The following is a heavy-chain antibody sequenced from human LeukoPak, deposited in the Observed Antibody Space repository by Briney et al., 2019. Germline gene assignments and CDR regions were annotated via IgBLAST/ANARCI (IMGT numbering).Heavy chain of an antibody. Sequence: GGSLRLSCAASGFTLSSYAMSWVRQAPGKGLEWVSAISGSGGSTYYADSVKGRFTTSRDNSKNTLYLQMNSLRAEDTAVYYCAKVDCSGGSCYSGYFDYWGQGTLVTVSS. CDR1: GFTLSSYA. V-gene: IGHV3-23*01. J-gene: IGHJ4*02. CDR2: ISGSGGST. CDR3: AKVDCSGGSCYSGYFDY. D-gene: IGHD2-15*01.